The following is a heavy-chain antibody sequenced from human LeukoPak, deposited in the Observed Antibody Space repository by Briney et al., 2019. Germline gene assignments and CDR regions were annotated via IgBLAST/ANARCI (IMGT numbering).Heavy chain of an antibody. CDR3: AKDPNGDYIGTFDI. D-gene: IGHD4-17*01. J-gene: IGHJ3*02. CDR2: ISPTSGHI. V-gene: IGHV3-21*04. Sequence: GGSLRLSCAASGFTFNTYSMNWVRQAPGEGLEWVSSISPTSGHIYYADSVKGRFTISRDNAQSSLYLQMSSLRAEDTAVYYCAKDPNGDYIGTFDIWGQGTMVTVSS. CDR1: GFTFNTYS.